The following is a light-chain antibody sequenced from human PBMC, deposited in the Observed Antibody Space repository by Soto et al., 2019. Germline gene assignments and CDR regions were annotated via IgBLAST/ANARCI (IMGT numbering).Light chain of an antibody. V-gene: IGKV3-20*01. CDR1: QSVSSYY. J-gene: IGKJ1*01. CDR2: AAS. CDR3: QQCGSSPWT. Sequence: EIVLTQSPATLSLSPGERATLSCRASQSVSSYYLALYQQKPGPAPRLLIYAASSRATGSPDRCSGGGSGTDFTLTISRLEHEDFAVYYCQQCGSSPWTFGQGTKVEIK.